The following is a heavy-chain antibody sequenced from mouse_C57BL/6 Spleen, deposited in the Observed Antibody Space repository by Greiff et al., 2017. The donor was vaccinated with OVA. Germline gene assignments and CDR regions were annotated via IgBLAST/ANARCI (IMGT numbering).Heavy chain of an antibody. CDR1: GYSITSGYY. D-gene: IGHD1-1*01. CDR3: ARELLYWYFDV. J-gene: IGHJ1*03. CDR2: ISYDGSN. V-gene: IGHV3-6*01. Sequence: EVQLQESGPGLVKPSQSLSLTCSVTGYSITSGYYWNWIRQFPGNKLEWMGYISYDGSNNYNPSLKNRISITRDTSKNQFFLKLNSVTTEDTATYYCARELLYWYFDVWGTGTTVTVSS.